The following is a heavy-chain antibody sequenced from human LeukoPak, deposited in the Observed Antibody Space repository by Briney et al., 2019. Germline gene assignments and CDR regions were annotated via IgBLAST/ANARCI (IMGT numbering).Heavy chain of an antibody. Sequence: GGSLRLSCAASGFTFSSYAMSWVRQAPGKGLEWVSAISGSGGSTYYADSVTGRFTISRDNSKNTLYLQMNSLRAEDTALYYCAKEVNNWNYVPFDYWGQGTLVTVSS. D-gene: IGHD1-7*01. CDR1: GFTFSSYA. V-gene: IGHV3-23*01. CDR2: ISGSGGST. J-gene: IGHJ4*02. CDR3: AKEVNNWNYVPFDY.